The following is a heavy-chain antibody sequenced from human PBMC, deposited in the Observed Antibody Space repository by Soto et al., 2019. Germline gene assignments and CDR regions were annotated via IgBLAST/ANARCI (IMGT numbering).Heavy chain of an antibody. CDR2: IYWDDDI. CDR1: GFSLSTSGVG. V-gene: IGHV2-5*02. Sequence: QITLKESDPTLMKPTQTLTLTCTFSGFSLSTSGVGVGWLRQPPGKALEWLALIYWDDDIRYIPSLKSRLTITKDTSKNQVVLTMTNMDPVDTATYYCARLCFWDSKPVYYFDYWGQGTVVTVSS. CDR3: ARLCFWDSKPVYYFDY. J-gene: IGHJ4*02. D-gene: IGHD3-10*01.